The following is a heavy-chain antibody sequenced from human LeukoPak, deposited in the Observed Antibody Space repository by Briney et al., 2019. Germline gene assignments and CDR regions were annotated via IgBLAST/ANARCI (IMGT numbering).Heavy chain of an antibody. J-gene: IGHJ6*03. CDR1: GFTFGDYA. D-gene: IGHD5-18*01. CDR2: IRSKAYGGTT. Sequence: QPGGSLRLSCTASGFTFGDYAMSWVRQAPGKGLEWVGFIRSKAYGGTTEYAASVKGRFTISRDDSKSIAYLQMNSLKTEDTAVYYCTRDGETLSGLWNYYYYMDVWGKGTTVTISS. CDR3: TRDGETLSGLWNYYYYMDV. V-gene: IGHV3-49*04.